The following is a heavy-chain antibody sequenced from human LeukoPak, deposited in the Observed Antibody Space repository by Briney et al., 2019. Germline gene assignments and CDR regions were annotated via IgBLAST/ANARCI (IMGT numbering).Heavy chain of an antibody. Sequence: PGGSLRLSCAASGFTISGYDMHWVRQATGKGLEWVAAIGTLYDSYYEDSVKGRFTISRENAKNSLFLQMNSLRAGDTAVYYCARGPIGGWLRNGLDVWSQGTTVTVSS. CDR3: ARGPIGGWLRNGLDV. D-gene: IGHD6-19*01. CDR2: IGTLYDS. J-gene: IGHJ6*02. V-gene: IGHV3-13*01. CDR1: GFTISGYD.